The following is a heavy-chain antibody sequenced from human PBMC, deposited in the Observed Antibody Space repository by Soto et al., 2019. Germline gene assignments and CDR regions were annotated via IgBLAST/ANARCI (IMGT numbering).Heavy chain of an antibody. J-gene: IGHJ6*02. Sequence: TLCLSCSVVWGSIISLGYYLIMIRPHPGKGLEWIGYIYYSGSTYYNPSLKSRVTISVDTSKNQFSLKLSSVTAADTAVYYCARPWLVTNYYYYGMDVWGQGTTVTVSS. CDR2: IYYSGST. V-gene: IGHV4-31*03. CDR3: ARPWLVTNYYYYGMDV. D-gene: IGHD6-19*01. CDR1: WGSIISLGYY.